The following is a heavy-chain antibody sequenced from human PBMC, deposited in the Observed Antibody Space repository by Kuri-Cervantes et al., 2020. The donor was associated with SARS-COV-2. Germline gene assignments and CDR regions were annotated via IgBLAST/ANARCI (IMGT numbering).Heavy chain of an antibody. Sequence: ASVKVSCKASGYTFTSYAMNWVRQAPGQGLEWMGWINTNTGNPTYAQGFTGRFVFSLDTSVSTAYLQISSLKAEDTAVYYCAREAVVVPAAIGGFDHWGQGTLVTVSS. J-gene: IGHJ5*02. CDR3: AREAVVVPAAIGGFDH. D-gene: IGHD2-2*01. V-gene: IGHV7-4-1*02. CDR2: INTNTGNP. CDR1: GYTFTSYA.